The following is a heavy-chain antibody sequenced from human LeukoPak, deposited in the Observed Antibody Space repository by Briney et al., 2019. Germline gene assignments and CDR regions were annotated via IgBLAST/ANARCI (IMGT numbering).Heavy chain of an antibody. V-gene: IGHV1-2*02. J-gene: IGHJ4*02. Sequence: ASVKVSCKASGYTFTGYYMHWVRQAPGQGLEWMGWINPNRGGTNYAQKFQGRVTMIMDTSISTDYMGLSRLRSDDTAVYYCASLLVLMVYGTGRLSQNDYWGQGTLVTVSS. CDR3: ASLLVLMVYGTGRLSQNDY. D-gene: IGHD2-8*01. CDR1: GYTFTGYY. CDR2: INPNRGGT.